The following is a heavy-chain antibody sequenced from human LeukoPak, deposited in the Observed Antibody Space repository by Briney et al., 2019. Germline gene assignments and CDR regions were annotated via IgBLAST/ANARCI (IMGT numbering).Heavy chain of an antibody. Sequence: GGSLRLSCAASGFPFSSHVLSWVRQAPGKGLEWIAYINHNGEAIYYPDFVKGRFIISRDNAKNSLFLQMNDLRDEDTAVYYCARDYDWAIDFWGQGTRVTVSS. D-gene: IGHD3-9*01. CDR2: INHNGEAI. V-gene: IGHV3-48*02. CDR1: GFPFSSHV. CDR3: ARDYDWAIDF. J-gene: IGHJ4*02.